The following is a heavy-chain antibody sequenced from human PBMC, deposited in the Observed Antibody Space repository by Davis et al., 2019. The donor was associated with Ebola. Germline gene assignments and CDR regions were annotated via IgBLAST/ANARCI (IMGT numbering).Heavy chain of an antibody. CDR1: GGTFSSYA. J-gene: IGHJ6*02. Sequence: AASVKVSCKASGGTFSSYAISWVRQAPGQGLEWMGRIIPILGIANYAQKFQGRVTITADKSTSTAYVELSSLRSEDTAVYYCALSPYYGSGSSAYGMDVWGQGTTVTVSS. V-gene: IGHV1-69*04. D-gene: IGHD3-10*01. CDR2: IIPILGIA. CDR3: ALSPYYGSGSSAYGMDV.